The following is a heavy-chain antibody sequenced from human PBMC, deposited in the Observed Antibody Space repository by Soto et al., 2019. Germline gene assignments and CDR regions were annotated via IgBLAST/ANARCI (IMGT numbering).Heavy chain of an antibody. CDR2: INSDGSSI. J-gene: IGHJ4*02. CDR3: TRGGSGYGNFDY. CDR1: GFSFSTW. D-gene: IGHD5-12*01. V-gene: IGHV3-74*01. Sequence: EVHLVESGGGVVQPGGSLRLSCAASGFSFSTWMHWVRQAPGKGLVWLSRINSDGSSISYADSVKGRFFVSRDNAKNTLYLQINSLTAEDTAVYYCTRGGSGYGNFDYWGQGVLLTVSS.